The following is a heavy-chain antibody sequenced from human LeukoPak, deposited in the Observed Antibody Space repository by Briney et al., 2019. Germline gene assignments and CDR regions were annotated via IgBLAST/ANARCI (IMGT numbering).Heavy chain of an antibody. CDR1: GFTFSDYY. CDR3: ARCSARFGEVTDLDY. CDR2: ISSSGSTI. D-gene: IGHD3-10*01. Sequence: GGSLRLSCAASGFTFSDYYMSWIRQAPGKGLESVSYISSSGSTIYYADSVKGRFTISRDNAKNSLYLQMNSLRAEDTAVYYCARCSARFGEVTDLDYWGQGTLVTVSS. J-gene: IGHJ4*02. V-gene: IGHV3-11*04.